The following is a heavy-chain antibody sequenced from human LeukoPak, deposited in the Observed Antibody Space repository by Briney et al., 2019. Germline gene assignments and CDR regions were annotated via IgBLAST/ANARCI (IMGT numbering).Heavy chain of an antibody. Sequence: GGSLRLSCAASGFTVSSSYMSWVRQAPGKGLEWVSVIYSGGSTYYADSVKGRFTISRDNSKDTLFLQLNSLTAADTAMYFCAKASVAIPQYCNSWGQGTLVTVSS. CDR3: AKASVAIPQYCNS. CDR2: IYSGGST. V-gene: IGHV3-53*01. CDR1: GFTVSSSY. D-gene: IGHD2-2*02. J-gene: IGHJ5*02.